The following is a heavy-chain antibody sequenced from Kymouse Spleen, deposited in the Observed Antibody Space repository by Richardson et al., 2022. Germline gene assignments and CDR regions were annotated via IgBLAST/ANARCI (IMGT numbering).Heavy chain of an antibody. Sequence: QVQLVESGGGVVQPGRSLRLSCAASGFTFSSYGMHWVRQAPGKGLEWVAVISYDGSNKYYADSVKGRFTISRDNSKNTLYLQMNSLRAEDTAVYYCAKDRTTGTSLDIWGQGTMVTVSS. CDR3: AKDRTTGTSLDI. D-gene: IGHD1-1*01. V-gene: IGHV3-30*18. CDR2: ISYDGSNK. CDR1: GFTFSSYG. J-gene: IGHJ3*02.